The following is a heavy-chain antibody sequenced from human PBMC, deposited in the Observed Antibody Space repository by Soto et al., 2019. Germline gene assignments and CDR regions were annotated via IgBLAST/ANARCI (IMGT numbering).Heavy chain of an antibody. CDR2: ISSSSSYT. CDR3: ARVIFYGIPNWYFDL. Sequence: QVQLVESGGGLVKPGWSLRLSCAASGLTFSDYYMSWIRQAPGKGLEWVSYISSSSSYTNYADSVKGRFTISRDNAKNSLYLQMNSLRAEDTAVYYCARVIFYGIPNWYFDLWGRGTLVTVSS. CDR1: GLTFSDYY. D-gene: IGHD3-9*01. J-gene: IGHJ2*01. V-gene: IGHV3-11*05.